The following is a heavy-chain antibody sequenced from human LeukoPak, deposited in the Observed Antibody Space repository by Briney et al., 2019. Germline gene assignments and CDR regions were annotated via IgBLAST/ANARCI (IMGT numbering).Heavy chain of an antibody. J-gene: IGHJ3*01. CDR2: FYDTVST. CDR1: GGSISSSY. CDR3: ARHGAFLTRGFCSSSNCYVDGLQT. D-gene: IGHD2-2*01. Sequence: SETLSLTCTVSGGSISSSYWSWIRQSPGKGLEWIGYFYDTVSTKYNPTLKRRVSISFDTSKNQVSLKLNSATADTAVYYCARHGAFLTRGFCSSSNCYVDGLQTWGQGIMVTVSS. V-gene: IGHV4-59*08.